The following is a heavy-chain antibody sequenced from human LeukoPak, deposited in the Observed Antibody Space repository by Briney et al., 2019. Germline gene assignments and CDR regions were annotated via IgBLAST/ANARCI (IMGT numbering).Heavy chain of an antibody. CDR1: GGTFSSYA. J-gene: IGHJ4*02. V-gene: IGHV1-69*05. CDR2: IIPIFGTA. CDR3: ARVAAAGAFDY. D-gene: IGHD6-13*01. Sequence: GAPVKVSCKASGGTFSSYAISWVRQAPGQGLEWMGRIIPIFGTANYAQKFQGRVTITTDESTSTAYMELSSLRSEDTAVYYCARVAAAGAFDYWGQGTLVTVSS.